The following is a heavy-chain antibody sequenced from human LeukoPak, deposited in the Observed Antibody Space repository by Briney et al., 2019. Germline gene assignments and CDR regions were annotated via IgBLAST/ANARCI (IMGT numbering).Heavy chain of an antibody. CDR1: GFTFSDYY. CDR2: ISSSGSTI. J-gene: IGHJ4*02. CDR3: AGDVVYYDILTGYYNLDY. V-gene: IGHV3-11*01. Sequence: GGSLRLSCAASGFTFSDYYMSWIRQAPGKGLEWVSYISSSGSTIYYADSVKGRFTISRDNAKNSLYLQMNSLRAEDTAVYYCAGDVVYYDILTGYYNLDYWGQGTLVTVSS. D-gene: IGHD3-9*01.